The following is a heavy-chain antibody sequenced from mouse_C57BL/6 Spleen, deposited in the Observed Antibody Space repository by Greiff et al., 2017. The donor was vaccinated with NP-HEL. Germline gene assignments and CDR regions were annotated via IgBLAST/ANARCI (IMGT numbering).Heavy chain of an antibody. CDR3: ARERDDYGFAY. Sequence: DVMLVESGGGLVKPGGSLKLSCAASGFTFSSYAMSWVRQTPEKRLEWVATISDGGSYTYYPDNVKGRFTISRDNAKNNLYLQMSHLKSEDTAMYYCARERDDYGFAYWGQGTLVTVSA. V-gene: IGHV5-4*01. CDR1: GFTFSSYA. D-gene: IGHD2-4*01. J-gene: IGHJ3*01. CDR2: ISDGGSYT.